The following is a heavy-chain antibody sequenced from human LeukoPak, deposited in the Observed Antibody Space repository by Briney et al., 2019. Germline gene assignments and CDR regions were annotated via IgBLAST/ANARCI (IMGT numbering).Heavy chain of an antibody. D-gene: IGHD2/OR15-2a*01. Sequence: GGSLRLSCSASGNTLSKYTLSWVRLAPGKGLEWVSGISGSDTFYADFVKGRFTISRDNSRNTAFLQLNSLSVADTAIYYCATLYEIHSDYWGQGTLVTVSS. CDR2: ISGSDT. J-gene: IGHJ4*02. CDR3: ATLYEIHSDY. CDR1: GNTLSKYT. V-gene: IGHV3-23*01.